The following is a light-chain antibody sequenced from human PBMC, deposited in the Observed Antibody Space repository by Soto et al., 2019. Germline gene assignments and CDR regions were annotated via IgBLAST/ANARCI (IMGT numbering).Light chain of an antibody. CDR2: DAS. Sequence: DIVLTQSPATLSLSPGERATLSCRASQSVSRYLAWYQQKPGQAPRLLIYDASNWATGIPARFSGSGSGTDFTLTISSLEPEDFAVYYCQQRSNWPWTFGQGTKVDIK. CDR3: QQRSNWPWT. CDR1: QSVSRY. J-gene: IGKJ1*01. V-gene: IGKV3-11*01.